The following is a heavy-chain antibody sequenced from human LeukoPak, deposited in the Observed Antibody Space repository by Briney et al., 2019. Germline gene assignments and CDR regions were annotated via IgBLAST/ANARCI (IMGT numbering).Heavy chain of an antibody. D-gene: IGHD4-17*01. Sequence: SETLSLTCTVSGGSISSYYWSWIRQPPGKGLEWIGYIYYSGSTNYNPSLKSRVTISVDTSNNQFSLKLSSVTAADSAVYYCAPIYGDYSDFDSWGQGTLVTVSS. CDR2: IYYSGST. CDR1: GGSISSYY. V-gene: IGHV4-59*12. J-gene: IGHJ4*02. CDR3: APIYGDYSDFDS.